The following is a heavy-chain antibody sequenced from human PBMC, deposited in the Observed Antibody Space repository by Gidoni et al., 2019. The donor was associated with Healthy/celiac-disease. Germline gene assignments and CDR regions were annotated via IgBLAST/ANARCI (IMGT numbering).Heavy chain of an antibody. CDR1: GFTCSSYW. Sequence: EVQLVESGGGLVQPGGSLRLSCAASGFTCSSYWMHWVRQAPGKGLVWVSRINSDGSSTSYADSVKGRFTISRDNAKNTLYLQMNSLRAEDTAVYYCARAPVFVVVTAIPYFDLWGRGTLVTVSS. J-gene: IGHJ2*01. D-gene: IGHD2-21*02. CDR2: INSDGSST. CDR3: ARAPVFVVVTAIPYFDL. V-gene: IGHV3-74*01.